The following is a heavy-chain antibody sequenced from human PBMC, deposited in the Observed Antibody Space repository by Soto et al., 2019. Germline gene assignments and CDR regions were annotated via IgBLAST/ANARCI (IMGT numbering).Heavy chain of an antibody. CDR3: ARARATGAPFDL. CDR2: IYYSGLT. Sequence: QVQLLESGPGLVKPSQTLSLPCTVSGASISSGDFYWSWIRQHPGKGLGWFGYIYYSGLTYYNPSLKSRLFISLDTSKNQFFLNLNSVTAADTAVYFCARARATGAPFDLWGQGALVTVSS. V-gene: IGHV4-31*03. D-gene: IGHD1-1*01. J-gene: IGHJ4*02. CDR1: GASISSGDFY.